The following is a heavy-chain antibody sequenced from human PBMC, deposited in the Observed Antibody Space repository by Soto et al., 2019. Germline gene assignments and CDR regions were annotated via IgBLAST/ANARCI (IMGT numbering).Heavy chain of an antibody. CDR1: GYTFTNYG. CDR3: ARDPDYYGSGSYFDL. V-gene: IGHV1-18*01. Sequence: QVQLVQSGAEVKKPGASVKVSCKASGYTFTNYGISWARQAPGQGLEWMGWMSANNGKTNYAQNVQGRVTMTTDTSTTTAYMELRSLRSDDTAIYYCARDPDYYGSGSYFDLWGRGTLVTVSS. J-gene: IGHJ2*01. CDR2: MSANNGKT. D-gene: IGHD3-10*01.